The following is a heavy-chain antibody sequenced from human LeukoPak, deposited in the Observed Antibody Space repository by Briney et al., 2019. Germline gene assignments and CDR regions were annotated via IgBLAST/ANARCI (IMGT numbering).Heavy chain of an antibody. Sequence: PSETLSLTCTVSGGSIISYYWSWIRQPAGKGLEWIGRIYTSGSTNYNPSLKSRVTISVDTSKNQFSLKLSSVTAADTAVYYCASIPLPYCSSTSCYPTWGQGTLVTVSS. D-gene: IGHD2-2*01. V-gene: IGHV4-4*07. CDR1: GGSIISYY. CDR2: IYTSGST. J-gene: IGHJ5*02. CDR3: ASIPLPYCSSTSCYPT.